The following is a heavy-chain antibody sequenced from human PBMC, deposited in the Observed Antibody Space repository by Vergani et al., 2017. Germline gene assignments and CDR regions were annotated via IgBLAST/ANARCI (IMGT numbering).Heavy chain of an antibody. D-gene: IGHD2-21*01. V-gene: IGHV5-51*01. Sequence: EKQLVQSGSETKKPGESLKISCQAFGYIFSNFWIGCVRQQPGRGLEWMGIIYPGDSEVKSNPTFRGQVIFSVDTSVNTAYLQWRSLQASDTAIYYCTRHVPCGDGACLHFDHWGQGTQVTVSS. J-gene: IGHJ4*02. CDR3: TRHVPCGDGACLHFDH. CDR1: GYIFSNFW. CDR2: IYPGDSEV.